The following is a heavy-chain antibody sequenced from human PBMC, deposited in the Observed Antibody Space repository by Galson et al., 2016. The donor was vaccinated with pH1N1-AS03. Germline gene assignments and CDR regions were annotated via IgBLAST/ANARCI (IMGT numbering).Heavy chain of an antibody. V-gene: IGHV3-48*04. CDR2: ISTSGTTI. CDR3: ARGWRENSFDM. Sequence: SLRLSCAASGFSFSDYSMDWVRQTPGRGLEWLSFISTSGTTIYYADSVKGRFTISRDNAKNSLYLQMTSLRAEDTAVYYYARGWRENSFDMWGQGTMVTVSS. D-gene: IGHD2/OR15-2a*01. CDR1: GFSFSDYS. J-gene: IGHJ3*02.